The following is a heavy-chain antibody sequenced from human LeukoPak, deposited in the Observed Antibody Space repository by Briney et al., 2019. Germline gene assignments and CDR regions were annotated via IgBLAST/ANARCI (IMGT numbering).Heavy chain of an antibody. J-gene: IGHJ4*02. CDR1: GYTFTSYY. Sequence: EASVKVSCKASGYTFTSYYMQWVRQAPGQGLEWMGIINPSGGSTSYAQKFQGRVTMTRDTSTSTVYMELSSLRSEDTAVYYCARDGLVGFGYDSSGLFDYWGQGTLVTVSS. CDR2: INPSGGST. V-gene: IGHV1-46*01. CDR3: ARDGLVGFGYDSSGLFDY. D-gene: IGHD3-22*01.